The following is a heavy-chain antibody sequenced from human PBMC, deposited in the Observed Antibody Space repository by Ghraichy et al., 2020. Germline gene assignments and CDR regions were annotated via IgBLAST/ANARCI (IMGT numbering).Heavy chain of an antibody. CDR2: INSDGSST. V-gene: IGHV3-74*01. D-gene: IGHD5-18*01. J-gene: IGHJ4*02. CDR3: ASYGYGDFDY. CDR1: GFTFSSYW. Sequence: LSLTCAASGFTFSSYWMHWVRQAPGKGLVWVSRINSDGSSTSYADSVKGRFTISRDNAKNTLYLQMNSLRAEDTAVYYCASYGYGDFDYWGQGTLVTVSS.